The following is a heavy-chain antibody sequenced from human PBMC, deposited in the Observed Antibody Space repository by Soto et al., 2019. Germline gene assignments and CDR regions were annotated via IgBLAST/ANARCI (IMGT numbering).Heavy chain of an antibody. Sequence: EVQLLESGGGLVQPGGFLRLSCAASGFTFSSYAMSWVRQAPGKGLEWVAAISGSGGSTYYADSVKGRFTISRDNSKNTLYLQMTSLRAEDTAVYCCVVLLGKDIVLVVAATTAFDIWGQGTMVTVSS. J-gene: IGHJ3*02. CDR2: ISGSGGST. CDR3: VVLLGKDIVLVVAATTAFDI. V-gene: IGHV3-23*01. CDR1: GFTFSSYA. D-gene: IGHD2-15*01.